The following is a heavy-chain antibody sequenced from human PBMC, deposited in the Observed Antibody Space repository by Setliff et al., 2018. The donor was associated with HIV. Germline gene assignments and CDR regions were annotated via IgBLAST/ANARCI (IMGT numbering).Heavy chain of an antibody. CDR2: IYHSGKT. CDR3: ARYSTLTTNFDY. CDR1: GGSISSNKYY. D-gene: IGHD4-17*01. J-gene: IGHJ4*02. Sequence: SETLSLTCSVSGGSISSNKYYWSWIRQPPGKGLEWTGSIYHSGKTYYNPSLKSRLTISVDTSKNQFSLKLAFVTAADTAVYYCARYSTLTTNFDYWGQGTLVTVSS. V-gene: IGHV4-39*01.